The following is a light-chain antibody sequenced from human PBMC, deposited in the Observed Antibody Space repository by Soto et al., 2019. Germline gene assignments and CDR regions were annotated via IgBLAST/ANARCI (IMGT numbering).Light chain of an antibody. V-gene: IGLV2-14*01. CDR3: SSYTSGSTPEV. J-gene: IGLJ1*01. Sequence: QSALTQPASVSGSPGQSITISCTGTSSDVGGYNFVSWYQQHPGKAPKLMIYEVSNRPSGVSNRFSGSKSGNTASLTISGLQADDEAAYYCSSYTSGSTPEVFGTGTKLTVL. CDR1: SSDVGGYNF. CDR2: EVS.